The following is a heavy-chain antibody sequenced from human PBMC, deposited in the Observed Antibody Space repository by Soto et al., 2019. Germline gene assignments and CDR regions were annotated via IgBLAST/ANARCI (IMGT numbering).Heavy chain of an antibody. V-gene: IGHV1-18*01. D-gene: IGHD3-22*01. CDR1: GYTFTSYG. CDR2: HSAYNGNT. J-gene: IGHJ2*01. Sequence: ASVKVSCKASGYTFTSYGISWVRQAPGQGLEKMGWHSAYNGNTNYAQKLQGRVTMTTDTSTSTAYNELRSLRCDDTAVYYCARDGMYSYDRSGYWNFALCGRGTLVNVSP. CDR3: ARDGMYSYDRSGYWNFAL.